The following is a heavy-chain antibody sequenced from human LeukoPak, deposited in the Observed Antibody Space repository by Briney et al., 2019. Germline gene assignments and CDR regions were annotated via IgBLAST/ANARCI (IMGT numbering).Heavy chain of an antibody. CDR1: GFNFSGSA. J-gene: IGHJ3*02. V-gene: IGHV3-73*01. Sequence: GGSLKLSCAASGFNFSGSAVHWVSQASGKGLEWVGHIRSKGNNYATAYTASVKGRFTISRDDSKSTAHLQMNSLKTEDTAVYYCSSPGSYSTYDAFDIWGQGTMVTVSS. CDR3: SSPGSYSTYDAFDI. CDR2: IRSKGNNYAT. D-gene: IGHD1-26*01.